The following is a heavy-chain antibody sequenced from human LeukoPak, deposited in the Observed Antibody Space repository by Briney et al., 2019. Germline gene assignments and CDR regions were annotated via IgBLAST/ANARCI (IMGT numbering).Heavy chain of an antibody. V-gene: IGHV1-8*01. J-gene: IGHJ4*02. Sequence: ASVKVSCKASGYTFTSYDINWVRQATGQGLEWMGWMNPNSGNTGYGQKFQGRVTITRNTSISTAYMALSSMISEDTAVNYCARGPGFRTPKAEYWGQGTLVTVSS. CDR3: ARGPGFRTPKAEY. D-gene: IGHD2/OR15-2a*01. CDR2: MNPNSGNT. CDR1: GYTFTSYD.